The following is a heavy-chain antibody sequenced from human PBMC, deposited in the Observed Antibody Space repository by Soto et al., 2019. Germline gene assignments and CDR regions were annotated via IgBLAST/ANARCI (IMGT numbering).Heavy chain of an antibody. CDR1: GFTLSNAW. J-gene: IGHJ6*02. D-gene: IGHD3-3*01. Sequence: GGSLRLACAASGFTLSNAWMSWVRQAPGKGLEWVGRIKSKADGGTTDYSAPVKGRFTISRDDSKNTLYLQMNSLKTEDTAVYYCPTSPYEYFDFWSGSLASPWYYCKDVWGQGTTVTVSS. CDR3: PTSPYEYFDFWSGSLASPWYYCKDV. CDR2: IKSKADGGTT. V-gene: IGHV3-15*01.